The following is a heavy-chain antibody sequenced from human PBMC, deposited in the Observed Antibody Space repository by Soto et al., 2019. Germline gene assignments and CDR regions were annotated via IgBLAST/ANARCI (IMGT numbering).Heavy chain of an antibody. Sequence: LSLTCDVSGYSISSGFYWGWIRQPPGKGLEWIGSVYHSGTTYYNPSLKSRVTMSLDTSNNQFSLRLASVTAADTAVYFCTRSLYSSSWYAGSWGQGTLVTVSS. CDR3: TRSLYSSSWYAGS. CDR2: VYHSGTT. D-gene: IGHD6-13*01. CDR1: GYSISSGFY. V-gene: IGHV4-38-2*01. J-gene: IGHJ4*02.